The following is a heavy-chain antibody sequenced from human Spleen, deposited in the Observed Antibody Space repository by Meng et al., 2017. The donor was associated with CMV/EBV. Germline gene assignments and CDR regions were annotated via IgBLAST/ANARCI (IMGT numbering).Heavy chain of an antibody. Sequence: GGSLRLSCAASGFTFNSYGMHWVRQAPGKGLEWVSSISETSSYIYYADSVKGRFTISRDNANNSLYLQMNSLRAEDTAVYYCARYSSSWYIDYYYYGMDVWGQGTTVTVSS. CDR2: ISETSSYI. D-gene: IGHD6-13*01. CDR3: ARYSSSWYIDYYYYGMDV. CDR1: GFTFNSYG. V-gene: IGHV3-21*01. J-gene: IGHJ6*02.